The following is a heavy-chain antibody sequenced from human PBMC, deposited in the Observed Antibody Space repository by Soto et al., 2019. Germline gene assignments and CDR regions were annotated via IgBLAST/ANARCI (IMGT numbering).Heavy chain of an antibody. V-gene: IGHV4-4*02. Sequence: SETLSLTCAVSSGSISSSNWWSWVRQPPGKGLEWIGEIYHSGSTNYNPSLKSRVTISVDKSKNQFSLKLSSVTAADTAVYYCARFGYGSGSYYPLPGPEAWGQGTMVTVSS. D-gene: IGHD3-10*01. CDR2: IYHSGST. J-gene: IGHJ3*01. CDR3: ARFGYGSGSYYPLPGPEA. CDR1: SGSISSSNW.